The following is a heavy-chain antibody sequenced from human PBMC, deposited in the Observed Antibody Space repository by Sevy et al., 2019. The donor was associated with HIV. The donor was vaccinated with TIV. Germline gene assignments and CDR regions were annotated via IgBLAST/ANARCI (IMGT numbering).Heavy chain of an antibody. CDR3: ARELWPGDY. Sequence: GGSLRLSCAASGFSFTDYFMGWVSQAPGKGLEWVANIDQDGSQKNYVDSVKGRFTISRDNAKNSVYLQMNRLRVDDTAVYYCARELWPGDYWGQGSLVTVSS. V-gene: IGHV3-7*01. CDR1: GFSFTDYF. J-gene: IGHJ4*02. CDR2: IDQDGSQK. D-gene: IGHD2-21*01.